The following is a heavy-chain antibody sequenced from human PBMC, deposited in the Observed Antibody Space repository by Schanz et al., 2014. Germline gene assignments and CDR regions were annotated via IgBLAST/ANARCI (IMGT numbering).Heavy chain of an antibody. Sequence: QVHVVQSGAVLKTPGASVKVSCKASGYTFTGYYMHWVRQAPGQGLEWMGRINPNSGGTNYVQKFQGRVTMTRDTSISTAYMELSRLRSDDTAVYYCARAGQDFEYSSLSPIWYFDLWGRGTLVTVSS. D-gene: IGHD6-6*01. J-gene: IGHJ2*01. CDR2: INPNSGGT. V-gene: IGHV1-2*06. CDR3: ARAGQDFEYSSLSPIWYFDL. CDR1: GYTFTGYY.